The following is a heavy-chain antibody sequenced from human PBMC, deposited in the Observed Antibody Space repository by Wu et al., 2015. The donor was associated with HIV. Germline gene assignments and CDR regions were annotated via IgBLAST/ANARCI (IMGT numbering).Heavy chain of an antibody. CDR3: KKNITVASDPPMADIKTMGLKKFF. J-gene: IGHJ4*01. CDR2: IVPIFGSP. Sequence: QVHLEQSGTEVKRPESSVKVSCKASGGNFLSYSFTWVRQAPGQGLEWMGGIVPIFGSPKYAQEFQDRVTITNGRVHENKSTMELSRFXRDLKKRHGPKKNITVASDPPMADIKTMGLKKFFWGQERWSSS. V-gene: IGHV1-69*05. CDR1: GGNFLSYS. D-gene: IGHD3-10*01.